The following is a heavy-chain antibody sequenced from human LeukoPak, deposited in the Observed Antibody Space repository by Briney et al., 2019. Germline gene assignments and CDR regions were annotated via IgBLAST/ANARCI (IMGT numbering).Heavy chain of an antibody. D-gene: IGHD2-21*02. Sequence: GGSLRLSCVASGFTFSNYGMHWVRQAPGKGLEWVAFIRYDGNNKDYADSVKGRFTISRDNSKNTLYLQMNSLRAEDTAVYYCAKDRDWVANSYFDYWGQGTLVTVSS. CDR3: AKDRDWVANSYFDY. V-gene: IGHV3-30*02. J-gene: IGHJ4*02. CDR2: IRYDGNNK. CDR1: GFTFSNYG.